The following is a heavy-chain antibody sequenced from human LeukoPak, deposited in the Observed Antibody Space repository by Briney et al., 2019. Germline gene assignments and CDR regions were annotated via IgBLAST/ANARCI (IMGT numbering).Heavy chain of an antibody. CDR3: ASSGSWGPSDY. J-gene: IGHJ4*02. Sequence: SETLSLTCAVSGGSISSGGYSWSWIRQPPGKGLEWIGYVQTSGSTDYNSSLKSRVTISVDTSKNQFSLKVTSVTAADSAIYYCASSGSWGPSDYWGQGLMVTVSS. CDR2: VQTSGST. V-gene: IGHV4-61*08. CDR1: GGSISSGGYS. D-gene: IGHD1-26*01.